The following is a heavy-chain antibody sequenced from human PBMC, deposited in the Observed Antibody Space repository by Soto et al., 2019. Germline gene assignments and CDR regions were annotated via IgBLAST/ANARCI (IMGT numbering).Heavy chain of an antibody. V-gene: IGHV1-18*01. CDR3: AREGFYSGSGTYSPPRYYGMDV. CDR2: ISDYNGNT. CDR1: GYTFSNYG. D-gene: IGHD3-10*01. J-gene: IGHJ6*02. Sequence: QVHLVQSGGEVKKPGASVKVSCRASGYTFSNYGISWVRQAPGQGLEWMGWISDYNGNTFYGKKFQGRVTMTTDTYTRTAFMELRSLRSDDTVVYYCAREGFYSGSGTYSPPRYYGMDVWGQGTTVTVSS.